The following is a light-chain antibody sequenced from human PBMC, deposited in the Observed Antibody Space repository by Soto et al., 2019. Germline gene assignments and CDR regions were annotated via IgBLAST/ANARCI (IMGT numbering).Light chain of an antibody. CDR1: QSISSW. J-gene: IGKJ1*01. CDR3: QQYNSYLTWT. Sequence: DIQMTQSPSTLSASVGDRVTITCRASQSISSWLAWYQQKPGKAPKLLIYDASSLESGVPSRFSGSGSGTEFTLTISSLQPDVFATYYCQQYNSYLTWTFGQGTKVEIK. V-gene: IGKV1-5*01. CDR2: DAS.